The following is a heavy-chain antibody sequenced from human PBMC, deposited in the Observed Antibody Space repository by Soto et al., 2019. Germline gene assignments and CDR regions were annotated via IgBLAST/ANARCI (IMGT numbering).Heavy chain of an antibody. CDR3: ARAWAFGDTLMVVFH. D-gene: IGHD3-10*01. CDR1: GDSVGSGSYY. CDR2: IYHTGST. Sequence: QVHLQESGPGLVRPSETLSLTCAVSGDSVGSGSYYWTWIRQPPGKGLEFVGHIYHTGSTNSNPSLMNRLTLSVDTSKNHFSLRLRSVTAADTAMYYCARAWAFGDTLMVVFHWGPGVLGTVSS. V-gene: IGHV4-61*03. J-gene: IGHJ4*02.